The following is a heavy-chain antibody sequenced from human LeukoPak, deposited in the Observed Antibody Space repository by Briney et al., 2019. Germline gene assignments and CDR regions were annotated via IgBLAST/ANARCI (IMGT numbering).Heavy chain of an antibody. D-gene: IGHD1-26*01. CDR3: ARVGYTDTWYSSPPFDY. V-gene: IGHV3-66*01. CDR2: IYSGGST. J-gene: IGHJ4*02. CDR1: GFTVSSNY. Sequence: GGSLRLSCAVSGFTVSSNYMNWVRQAPGKGLEWVSIIYSGGSTYYADSAKGRFTISRDNSKNTLYLQMNSLRAEDTALYYCARVGYTDTWYSSPPFDYWGQGTLVTVSS.